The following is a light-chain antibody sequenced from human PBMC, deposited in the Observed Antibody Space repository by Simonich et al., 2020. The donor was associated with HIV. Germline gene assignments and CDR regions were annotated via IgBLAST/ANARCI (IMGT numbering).Light chain of an antibody. CDR3: TSFTSISSWV. CDR1: SSDVGGYNY. CDR2: DVN. V-gene: IGLV2-14*01. Sequence: QSALTQPASVSGSPGQSITISCTGTSSDVGGYNYVSWYQQHPGKAPKLMIYDVNQRPSGVSYRFSGSKSGNTASLTISGLQAEDEADYYCTSFTSISSWVFGGGTKLTVL. J-gene: IGLJ3*02.